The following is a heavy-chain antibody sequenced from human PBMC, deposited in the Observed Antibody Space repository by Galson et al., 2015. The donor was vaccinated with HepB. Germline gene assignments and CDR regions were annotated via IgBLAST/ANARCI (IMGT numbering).Heavy chain of an antibody. D-gene: IGHD2-21*02. Sequence: SVKVSCKASGYTFTSYAMHWVRQAPGQRLEWMGWINAGNGNTKYSQKFQGRVTITRDTSASTAYMELSSLRSEDTAVYYCARPLTNLAYCGGDCFLDAFDIWGQGTMVTVSS. J-gene: IGHJ3*02. CDR2: INAGNGNT. V-gene: IGHV1-3*01. CDR1: GYTFTSYA. CDR3: ARPLTNLAYCGGDCFLDAFDI.